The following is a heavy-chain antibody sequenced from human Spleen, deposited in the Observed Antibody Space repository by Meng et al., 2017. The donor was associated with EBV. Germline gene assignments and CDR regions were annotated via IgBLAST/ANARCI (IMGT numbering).Heavy chain of an antibody. Sequence: QVHLVPAGAGVKKPGASVKVSSKASGYTCSAHYISWERQAPGQGLEWMGWINPNSGGTFYAQKFQGWVTMTRDKSISTAYMELRRLKSDDTAVYYCAKDAGTTEAAFDYWGQGTLVTVSS. CDR3: AKDAGTTEAAFDY. CDR2: INPNSGGT. V-gene: IGHV1-2*04. CDR1: GYTCSAHY. J-gene: IGHJ4*02. D-gene: IGHD1-7*01.